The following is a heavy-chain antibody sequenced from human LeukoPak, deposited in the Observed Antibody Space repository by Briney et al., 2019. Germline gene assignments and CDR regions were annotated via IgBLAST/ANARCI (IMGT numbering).Heavy chain of an antibody. V-gene: IGHV4-59*01. CDR2: IYYSGRT. CDR1: GGSISSYY. J-gene: IGHJ6*04. Sequence: SETLSLTCTVSGGSISSYYWSWIRQPPGKGLEWIGYIYYSGRTNYNPSLKSRVTISVDTSKNQFSLKLSSVTAADTAVYYCAREGVALGSMDVWGKGTTVTVSS. CDR3: AREGVALGSMDV. D-gene: IGHD3-3*01.